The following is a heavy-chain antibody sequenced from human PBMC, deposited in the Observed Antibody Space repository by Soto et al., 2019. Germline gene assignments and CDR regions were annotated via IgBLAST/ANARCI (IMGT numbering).Heavy chain of an antibody. D-gene: IGHD3-10*01. CDR3: ARGPGGTMVREVIIPSVHWFDP. CDR2: INAGNGNT. Sequence: SVKVSCKASGYTFTSYAMHWVRQAPGQRLEWMGWINAGNGNTKYSQKFQGRVTITRDTSASTAYMELSSLRSEDTAVYYCARGPGGTMVREVIIPSVHWFDPWGQGTLVSVSS. J-gene: IGHJ5*02. V-gene: IGHV1-3*01. CDR1: GYTFTSYA.